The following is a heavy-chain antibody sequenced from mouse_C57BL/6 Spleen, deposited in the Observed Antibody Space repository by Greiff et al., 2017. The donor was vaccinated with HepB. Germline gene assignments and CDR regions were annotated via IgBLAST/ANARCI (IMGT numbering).Heavy chain of an antibody. CDR2: IDPSDSYT. CDR1: GYTFTSYW. D-gene: IGHD1-1*01. Sequence: VKLQQPGAELVKPGASVKLSCKASGYTFTSYWMQWVKQRPGQGLEWIGEIDPSDSYTNYNQKFKGKATLTVDTSSSPAYMQLSSLTSEDSAVYYCARYYGSSYGYFDYWGQGTTLTVSS. CDR3: ARYYGSSYGYFDY. J-gene: IGHJ2*01. V-gene: IGHV1-50*01.